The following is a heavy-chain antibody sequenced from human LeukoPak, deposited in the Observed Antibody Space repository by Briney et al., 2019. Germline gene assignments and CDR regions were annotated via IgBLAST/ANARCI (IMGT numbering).Heavy chain of an antibody. CDR1: GYTLTELS. Sequence: ASVKVSCKVSGYTLTELSMHWVRQAPGQGLEWMGWINPKSGGTNYAQKFQGRVTMTRDTSINTAYMELSRLRSGDTAVYYCARGGDYYDSSGYYDDAFDIWGQGTMVTVSS. V-gene: IGHV1-2*02. J-gene: IGHJ3*02. CDR3: ARGGDYYDSSGYYDDAFDI. CDR2: INPKSGGT. D-gene: IGHD3-22*01.